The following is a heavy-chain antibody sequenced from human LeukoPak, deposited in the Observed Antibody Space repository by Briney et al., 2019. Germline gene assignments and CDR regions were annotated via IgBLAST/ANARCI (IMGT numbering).Heavy chain of an antibody. CDR3: ARDHCSSTSCYDDYYYYGMDV. J-gene: IGHJ6*02. V-gene: IGHV7-4-1*02. CDR1: GYTFTSYA. CDR2: INTNTGNP. D-gene: IGHD2-2*01. Sequence: ASVKVSCKASGYTFTSYAMNWVRQAPGQGLEWMGWINTNTGNPTYAQGFTGRFVFSLDTSVSTAYLQISSLKAEDTAVYYCARDHCSSTSCYDDYYYYGMDVWGQGTTVTVSS.